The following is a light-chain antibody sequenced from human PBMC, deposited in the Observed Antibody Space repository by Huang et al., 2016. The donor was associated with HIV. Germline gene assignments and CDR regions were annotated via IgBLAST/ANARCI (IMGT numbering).Light chain of an antibody. CDR3: QQYDTFS. CDR1: RNLTNSQ. J-gene: IGKJ2*01. Sequence: EVVLTQSPGILSLSAGERASLSCRASRNLTNSQLAWYQQKVGQPPRLLVFGASTRVSGVPERFTGCVSGRDFTLSISGLEPDDFSTYYCQQYDTFSFGQGTRLE. V-gene: IGKV3-20*01. CDR2: GAS.